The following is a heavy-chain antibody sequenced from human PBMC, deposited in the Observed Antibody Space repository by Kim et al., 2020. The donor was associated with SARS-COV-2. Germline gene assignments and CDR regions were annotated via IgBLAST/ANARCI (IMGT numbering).Heavy chain of an antibody. Sequence: YDADSVKGRFTISRDNSKNTLYLQMNSLRAEDAAVYYCARPGTVVTSGDYWGQGTLVTVSS. D-gene: IGHD2-15*01. J-gene: IGHJ4*02. V-gene: IGHV3-30*01. CDR3: ARPGTVVTSGDY.